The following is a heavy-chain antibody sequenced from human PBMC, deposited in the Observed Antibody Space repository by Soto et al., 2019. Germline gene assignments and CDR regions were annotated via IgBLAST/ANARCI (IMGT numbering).Heavy chain of an antibody. CDR2: ISAYNGNT. V-gene: IGHV1-18*01. CDR3: ARDRYFDSTGNFDY. Sequence: ASVKVSCKASGYTFVNYGISWVRQAPGQGLEYMGWISAYNGNTNYAQKLQGRVTMTTDASTSTAYMELRSLRSDDTAMYYCARDRYFDSTGNFDYWGQVTLVTVFS. CDR1: GYTFVNYG. J-gene: IGHJ4*02. D-gene: IGHD3-22*01.